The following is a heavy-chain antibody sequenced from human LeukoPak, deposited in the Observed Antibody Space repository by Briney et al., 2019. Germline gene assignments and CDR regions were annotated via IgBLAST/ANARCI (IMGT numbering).Heavy chain of an antibody. CDR1: GDSINSGSHH. CDR2: IYASGT. CDR3: AREYRSGYDDKIDY. J-gene: IGHJ4*02. Sequence: KPSQTLSLTCTVSGDSINSGSHHWNWIRQPAGKGLEWIGRIYASGTNYNPSLKSRVTISVDTSKNQFSLKLSSVTAADTAVYYCAREYRSGYDDKIDYWGQGTLVTVSS. D-gene: IGHD3-22*01. V-gene: IGHV4-61*02.